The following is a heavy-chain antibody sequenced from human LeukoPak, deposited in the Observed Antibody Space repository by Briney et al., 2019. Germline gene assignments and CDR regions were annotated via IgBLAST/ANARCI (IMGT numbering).Heavy chain of an antibody. CDR1: GFTFSSCS. D-gene: IGHD3-10*01. Sequence: GGSLRLSCAASGFTFSSCSMNWVRQAPGKGLEWVSYITGSSSTIYYADSEKGRFTISRDNAKDSLYLQMNSLRDEDTAVYYCARDHRASGSYNGMDVWGQGTTVTVSS. CDR3: ARDHRASGSYNGMDV. CDR2: ITGSSSTI. J-gene: IGHJ6*02. V-gene: IGHV3-48*02.